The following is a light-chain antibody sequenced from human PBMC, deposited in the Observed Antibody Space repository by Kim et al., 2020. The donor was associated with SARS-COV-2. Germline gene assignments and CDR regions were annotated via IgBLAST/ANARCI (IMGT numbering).Light chain of an antibody. CDR3: QVWDSNSDHPV. J-gene: IGLJ3*02. CDR1: NIGSKS. CDR2: DDS. Sequence: GKTARITCGGNNIGSKSGHGYQQKPGQARGMVISDDSDRPSGIPERFAGSNSGNRATLTIRRVETGDEADYYCQVWDSNSDHPVFGGGTQLTVL. V-gene: IGLV3-21*03.